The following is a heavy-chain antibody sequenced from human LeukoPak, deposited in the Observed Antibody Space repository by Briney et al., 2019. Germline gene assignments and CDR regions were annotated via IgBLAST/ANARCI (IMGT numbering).Heavy chain of an antibody. CDR1: GFTFSDYY. V-gene: IGHV3-33*08. D-gene: IGHD2-2*01. J-gene: IGHJ4*02. Sequence: GGSLRLSCAASGFTFSDYYMSWIRQAPGKGLEWVAVIWYDGSNKYYADSVKGRFTISRDNSKNTLYLQMNSLRAEDTAVYYCARDLRSRDLTYFDYWGQGTLVTVSS. CDR3: ARDLRSRDLTYFDY. CDR2: IWYDGSNK.